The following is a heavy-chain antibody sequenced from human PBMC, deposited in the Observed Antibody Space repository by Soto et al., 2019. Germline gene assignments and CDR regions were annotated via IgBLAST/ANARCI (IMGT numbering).Heavy chain of an antibody. Sequence: ASVKVSCKASGYTFTGYYMHWVRQAPGQGLEWMGWINAYSGNTNYAQKLQGRVTMTTDTSTSTAYMELRSLRSDDTAVYYCAREAPYCSSTSCYLNYYYGMDVWGQGTTVTVS. V-gene: IGHV1-18*04. D-gene: IGHD2-2*01. CDR1: GYTFTGYY. CDR3: AREAPYCSSTSCYLNYYYGMDV. J-gene: IGHJ6*02. CDR2: INAYSGNT.